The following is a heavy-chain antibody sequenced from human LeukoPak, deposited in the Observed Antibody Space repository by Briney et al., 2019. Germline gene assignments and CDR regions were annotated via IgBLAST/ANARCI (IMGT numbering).Heavy chain of an antibody. V-gene: IGHV5-51*01. J-gene: IGHJ6*03. CDR1: GYSFTSYW. CDR2: IYPGDSDT. CDR3: ARRRRDYYGSGSYYKSENYYYYYMDV. D-gene: IGHD3-10*01. Sequence: GESLKISCKGSGYSFTSYWIGWVRQMPGKGLEWMGIIYPGDSDTRYSPSFQGQVTISADKSISTAYLQWSSLKASDTAVYYCARRRRDYYGSGSYYKSENYYYYYMDVWGKGTTVTISS.